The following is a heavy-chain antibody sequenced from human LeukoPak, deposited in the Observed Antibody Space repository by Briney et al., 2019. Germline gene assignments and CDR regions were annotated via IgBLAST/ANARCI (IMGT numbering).Heavy chain of an antibody. CDR3: TKIGRAASWDNWFES. V-gene: IGHV3-30-3*02. J-gene: IGHJ5*01. Sequence: PGGSLRLSCAASGFIFSSYAMHWVRQAPGKGLEWVAVISYDGSNKYYADSVKGRFTISRDNSKNTLYLQMGSLRVEDTAVYYCTKIGRAASWDNWFESWGQGTLVTVSS. D-gene: IGHD6-13*01. CDR1: GFIFSSYA. CDR2: ISYDGSNK.